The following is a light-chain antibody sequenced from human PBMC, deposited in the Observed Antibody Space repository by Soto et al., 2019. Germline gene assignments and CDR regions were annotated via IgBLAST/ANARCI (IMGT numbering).Light chain of an antibody. CDR3: QQFNNWPHT. CDR2: VAS. CDR1: QSVNQK. V-gene: IGKV3-15*01. Sequence: EIVLTQSPATLSVSPGERATLSCRASQSVNQKLGWYQQKPGQAPRLLIYVASYRATGIPARFSGSGSGTEYALTISNLQAEDFAVYYCQQFNNWPHTLGQGTRLEI. J-gene: IGKJ5*01.